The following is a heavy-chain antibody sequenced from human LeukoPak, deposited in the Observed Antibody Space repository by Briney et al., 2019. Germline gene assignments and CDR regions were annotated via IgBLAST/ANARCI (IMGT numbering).Heavy chain of an antibody. CDR3: VRSENYKWL. CDR2: VHCDGSTT. Sequence: GGSLRLSCAASGFSFSGCSMPWVRQAPVKGLVWVSRVHCDGSTTNYADSVQGRFTISRDSAKNMVYLQMNSLRAEDTAVYFCVRSENYKWLWGQGTLVTVSS. CDR1: GFSFSGCS. J-gene: IGHJ4*02. D-gene: IGHD6-19*01. V-gene: IGHV3-74*01.